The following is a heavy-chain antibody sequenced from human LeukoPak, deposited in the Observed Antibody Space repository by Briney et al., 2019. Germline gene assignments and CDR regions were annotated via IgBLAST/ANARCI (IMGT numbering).Heavy chain of an antibody. CDR1: GYTVTSYG. V-gene: IGHV1-18*01. Sequence: ASVKVSCKASGYTVTSYGISRVRQAPGQGLEWMGWISAYNVNTNYAQKLQGRVTMTTDTSTSTAYLELRSLRSDDPAVYYCADGIAAGDFDYWGQGTLVTVSS. J-gene: IGHJ4*02. D-gene: IGHD6-25*01. CDR2: ISAYNVNT. CDR3: ADGIAAGDFDY.